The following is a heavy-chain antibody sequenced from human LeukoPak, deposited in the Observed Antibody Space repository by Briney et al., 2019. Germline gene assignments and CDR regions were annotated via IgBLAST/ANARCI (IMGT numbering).Heavy chain of an antibody. D-gene: IGHD6-19*01. V-gene: IGHV4-34*01. CDR3: ARSQQWLVPVDYFDY. CDR2: INHSGST. Sequence: SETLSLTCAVYGGSFSGYYWSWIRQPPGKGLEWIGEINHSGSTNYNPSLKSRVTISVDTSKNQFSLKLSSVTAADTAVYYCARSQQWLVPVDYFDYWGQGTLVTVSS. CDR1: GGSFSGYY. J-gene: IGHJ4*02.